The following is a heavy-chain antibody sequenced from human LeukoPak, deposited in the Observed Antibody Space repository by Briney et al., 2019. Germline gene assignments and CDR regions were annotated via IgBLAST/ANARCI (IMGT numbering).Heavy chain of an antibody. J-gene: IGHJ6*02. CDR3: AVANGGSFYGMDV. Sequence: ASVKVSCKASGGTFSSYAISWVRQAPGQGLEWMGRIIPILGIANYAQKFQGRVTITADKSTSTAYMELSSLRSEDTAVYYCAVANGGSFYGMDVWGQGTTVTVSS. D-gene: IGHD2-15*01. V-gene: IGHV1-69*04. CDR1: GGTFSSYA. CDR2: IIPILGIA.